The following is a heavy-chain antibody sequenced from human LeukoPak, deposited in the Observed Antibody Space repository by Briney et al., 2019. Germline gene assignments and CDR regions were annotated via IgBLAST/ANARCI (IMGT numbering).Heavy chain of an antibody. J-gene: IGHJ4*02. Sequence: PGGSLRLSCAASGFTFSSYAMHWVRQAPGKGLEWVAVVAYDGYNKFYADSMKGRFTISRDNSKNTLYLQMNGLTADDTAVYYCARGGQWELLARPLYYFDNWGQGTLVTVSS. CDR3: ARGGQWELLARPLYYFDN. CDR2: VAYDGYNK. D-gene: IGHD1-26*01. CDR1: GFTFSSYA. V-gene: IGHV3-30-3*01.